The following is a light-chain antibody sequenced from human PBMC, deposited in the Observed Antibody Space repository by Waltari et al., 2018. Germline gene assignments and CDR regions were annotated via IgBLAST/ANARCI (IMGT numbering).Light chain of an antibody. CDR3: PQYFDTLGEPT. Sequence: DIVMTQSPASLAVSLGERATINCKSSQSLLYSSNNKIYLAWYKQKPGQTPKLLISWASTRQTWVPVRVRGSRSGTDFTLTFSSLQAADVAVYSCPQYFDTLGEPTIGQGTKLEIK. V-gene: IGKV4-1*01. J-gene: IGKJ2*01. CDR1: QSLLYSSNNKIY. CDR2: WAS.